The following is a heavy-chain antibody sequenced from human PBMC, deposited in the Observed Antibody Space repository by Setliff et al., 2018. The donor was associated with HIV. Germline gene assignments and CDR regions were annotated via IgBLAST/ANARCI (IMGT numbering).Heavy chain of an antibody. V-gene: IGHV4-39*07. CDR1: GVSISTNTYY. CDR3: ATGGDSSSWYWGRWFDP. CDR2: VTHSRRT. D-gene: IGHD6-13*01. Sequence: PSETLSLTCGVSGVSISTNTYYWGRVRQPPGKGLEWIGEVTHSRRTNYNPSLQNRVTISVDTSKNQFSLRLNSVTAADTAVYYCATGGDSSSWYWGRWFDPWGQGTQVTVS. J-gene: IGHJ5*02.